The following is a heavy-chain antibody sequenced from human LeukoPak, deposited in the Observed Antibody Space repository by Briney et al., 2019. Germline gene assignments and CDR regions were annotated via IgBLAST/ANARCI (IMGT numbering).Heavy chain of an antibody. D-gene: IGHD6-13*01. V-gene: IGHV1-2*06. Sequence: GASVKVSCKASGYTFTGYYVHWVRQAPGQGLEWMGRINPNSGGTNYAQKFQGRVTMTRDTSISTAYMELSRLRSDDTAVYYCAMTLAAADDGDFDYWGQGTLVTVSS. J-gene: IGHJ4*02. CDR2: INPNSGGT. CDR1: GYTFTGYY. CDR3: AMTLAAADDGDFDY.